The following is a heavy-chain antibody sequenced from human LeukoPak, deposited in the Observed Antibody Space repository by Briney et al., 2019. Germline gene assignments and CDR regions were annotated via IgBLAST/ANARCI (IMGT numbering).Heavy chain of an antibody. J-gene: IGHJ4*02. Sequence: SETLSLTCAVYGGSFSGYYWSWIRQPPGKGLGWIGEINHSGSTNYNPSLKSRVTISVDTSKNQFSLKLSSVTAADTAVYYCARSIAVAGKRGLDYWGQGTLVTVSS. CDR2: INHSGST. D-gene: IGHD6-19*01. CDR1: GGSFSGYY. V-gene: IGHV4-34*01. CDR3: ARSIAVAGKRGLDY.